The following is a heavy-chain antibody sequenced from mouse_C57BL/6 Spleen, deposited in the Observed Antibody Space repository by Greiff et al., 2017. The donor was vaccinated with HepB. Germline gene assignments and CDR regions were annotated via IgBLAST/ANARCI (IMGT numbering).Heavy chain of an antibody. D-gene: IGHD3-2*02. CDR3: TRATAQASVAY. Sequence: QVQLKESGAELVRPGASVTLSCKASGYTFTDYEMHWVKQTPVHGLEWIGAIDPETGGTAYNQKFKGKAILTADKSSSTAYMELRSLTSEDSAVYYCTRATAQASVAYWGQGTLVTVSA. CDR1: GYTFTDYE. J-gene: IGHJ3*01. V-gene: IGHV1-15*01. CDR2: IDPETGGT.